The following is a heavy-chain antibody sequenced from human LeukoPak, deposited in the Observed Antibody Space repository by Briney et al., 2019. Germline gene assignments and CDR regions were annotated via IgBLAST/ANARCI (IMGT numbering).Heavy chain of an antibody. CDR2: IYYTGTT. D-gene: IGHD2-2*01. V-gene: IGHV4-39*01. CDR1: RGSITNSSCY. Sequence: SETLSLTCAVFRGSITNSSCYWGWIRQPPGRGPEWIGGIYYTGTTYYSPSLNSRITISMDTSKNQFSLRLASVTAADTALYYCARRAVVPAAVSHFDNWGQGTLVTVSS. J-gene: IGHJ4*02. CDR3: ARRAVVPAAVSHFDN.